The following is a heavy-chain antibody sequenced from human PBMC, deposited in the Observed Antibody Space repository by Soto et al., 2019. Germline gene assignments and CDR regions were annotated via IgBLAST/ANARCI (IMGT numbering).Heavy chain of an antibody. Sequence: EVQLVESGGDLVQPGGSLRLSCAASGFSFSSYWMTWVRQAPGKGLEWVANIKQDGRAKYYVASVKGRFTISRDNGKNFVYLQMDRLTPGDTAVYYCARDGVRNGASNGWLGPWGQGTLVTVSS. J-gene: IGHJ5*02. CDR1: GFSFSSYW. V-gene: IGHV3-7*03. CDR2: IKQDGRAK. D-gene: IGHD3-10*01. CDR3: ARDGVRNGASNGWLGP.